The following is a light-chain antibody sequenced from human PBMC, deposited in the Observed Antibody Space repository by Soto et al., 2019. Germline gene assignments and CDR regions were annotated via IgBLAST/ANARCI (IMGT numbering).Light chain of an antibody. J-gene: IGKJ1*01. CDR2: AAS. CDR3: QHYDTYPRT. V-gene: IGKV1-8*01. CDR1: QGISSY. Sequence: AIRMTQSPSSFSASAGDRVTITCRASQGISSYLAWYQQKPGKAPKLLIYAASTLQSGVPSRVSGSGSGTDFTLTINYLQSEDFATYYCQHYDTYPRTFGQGTKVEIK.